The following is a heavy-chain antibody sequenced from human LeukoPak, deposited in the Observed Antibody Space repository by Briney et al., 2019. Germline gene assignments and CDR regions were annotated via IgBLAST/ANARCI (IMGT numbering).Heavy chain of an antibody. CDR2: INPNSGGT. V-gene: IGHV1-2*02. CDR3: ARGRGRYDSSGYYPPLFDY. Sequence: ASVKVSCKASGYTFTGYYMHWVRQAPGQGLEWMGWINPNSGGTNYAQNLQGRVTMTTDTSTNTAYMELRSLRSDDTAMYYCARGRGRYDSSGYYPPLFDYWGQGTLVTVSS. D-gene: IGHD3-22*01. CDR1: GYTFTGYY. J-gene: IGHJ4*02.